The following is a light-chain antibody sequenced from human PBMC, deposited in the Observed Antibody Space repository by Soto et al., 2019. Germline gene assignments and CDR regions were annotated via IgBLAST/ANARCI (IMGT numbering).Light chain of an antibody. Sequence: EIVWTQSPATLSFSPGERATLSGSASHIVNNYLAWYQQKPCQAPRLLIDDASNRATGIPARFSGSESGTDFTLTISSLEPEDFAVYYCQQRSNWPPHTFGQGTQLAIK. CDR3: QQRSNWPPHT. CDR1: HIVNNY. CDR2: DAS. V-gene: IGKV3-11*01. J-gene: IGKJ2*01.